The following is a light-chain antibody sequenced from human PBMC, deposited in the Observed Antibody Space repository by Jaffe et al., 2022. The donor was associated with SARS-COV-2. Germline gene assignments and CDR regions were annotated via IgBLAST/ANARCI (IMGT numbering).Light chain of an antibody. CDR2: DAS. CDR1: QDIDKY. CDR3: QQYDSLPPIT. Sequence: DIQMTQSPSSLSASVGDRVTITCQASQDIDKYLNWYQQKPGKAPELLIFDASSLETGVPSRFSGSGSGTDFTLTISSLQPEDIATYHCQQYDSLPPITFGQGTRLEIK. V-gene: IGKV1-33*01. J-gene: IGKJ5*01.